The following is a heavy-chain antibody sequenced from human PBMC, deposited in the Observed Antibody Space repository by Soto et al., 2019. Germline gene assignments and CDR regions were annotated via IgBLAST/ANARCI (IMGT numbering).Heavy chain of an antibody. CDR1: GGSFSGYY. CDR2: INHSGST. V-gene: IGHV4-34*01. D-gene: IGHD1-1*01. CDR3: ARRVEGMDV. Sequence: SETLSLTCAVYGGSFSGYYWSWIRQPPGKGLEWIGEINHSGSTNYNPSLKSRVTISVDTSKNQFSLKLSSVTAADTAVYYCARRVEGMDVWGQGTTVTVSS. J-gene: IGHJ6*02.